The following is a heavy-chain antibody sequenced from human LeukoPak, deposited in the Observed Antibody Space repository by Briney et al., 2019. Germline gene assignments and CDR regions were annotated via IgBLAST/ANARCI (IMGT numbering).Heavy chain of an antibody. J-gene: IGHJ4*02. D-gene: IGHD3-10*01. CDR1: GYTFTGYY. CDR2: INPNSGGT. CDR3: ARDFSKVLLWFGEPSVPDY. Sequence: ASVKVSCKASGYTFTGYYMHWVRQAPGQGLEWMGWINPNSGGTNYAQKFQGRVTMTRDTSISTAYMELGRPRSDDTAVYYCARDFSKVLLWFGEPSVPDYWGQGTLVTVSS. V-gene: IGHV1-2*02.